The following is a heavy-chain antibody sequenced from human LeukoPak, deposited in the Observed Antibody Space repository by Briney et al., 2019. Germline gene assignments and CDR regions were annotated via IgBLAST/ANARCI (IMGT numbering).Heavy chain of an antibody. CDR3: ARSGSYHNNFDY. V-gene: IGHV4-59*01. J-gene: IGHJ4*02. CDR1: GGSISSYY. Sequence: PSETLSLTCTVSGGSISSYYWSWLRQPPGKGLEWIGYIYYSGSTNYNPSLKSRVTISVDTSKNQFSLKLTSVTAADTAVYYCARSGSYHNNFDYWGQGTLVTVPS. D-gene: IGHD1-26*01. CDR2: IYYSGST.